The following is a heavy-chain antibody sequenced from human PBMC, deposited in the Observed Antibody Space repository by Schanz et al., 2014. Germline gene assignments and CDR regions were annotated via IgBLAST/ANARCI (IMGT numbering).Heavy chain of an antibody. CDR2: INPSGVST. CDR1: GYTFISYG. J-gene: IGHJ4*02. Sequence: QVQLVQSGPEVRKPGASVKVSCKASGYTFISYGISWVRQAPGQGLEWLGIINPSGVSTSSAQEFQGRVTMTRDTSTSTLQMELSSLRSEDTAVYYCARGRTFDYWGQGTLVTVSS. CDR3: ARGRTFDY. V-gene: IGHV1-46*01.